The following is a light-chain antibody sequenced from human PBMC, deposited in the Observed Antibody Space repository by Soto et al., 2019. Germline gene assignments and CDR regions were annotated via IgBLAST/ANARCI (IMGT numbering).Light chain of an antibody. CDR2: KAS. J-gene: IGKJ1*01. V-gene: IGKV1-5*03. CDR3: QQYNSSPWT. CDR1: QSISSW. Sequence: DIQMTQSPSTLSASVGDRVTITCRASQSISSWLAWYQQKPGKAPKVMIYKASSLESGVPSRFSGSGSGTEFTLTISSLQPDDFATYYCQQYNSSPWTFGQGTKVEMK.